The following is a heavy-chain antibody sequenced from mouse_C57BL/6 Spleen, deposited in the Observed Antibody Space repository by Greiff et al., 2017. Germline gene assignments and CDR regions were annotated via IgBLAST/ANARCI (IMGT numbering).Heavy chain of an antibody. CDR1: GFTFTDYY. CDR3: ARYPYYYGSSPYAMDY. D-gene: IGHD1-1*01. CDR2: IRNKANGYTT. Sequence: EVKLVESGGGLVQPGGSLSLSCAASGFTFTDYYMSWVRQPPGKALEWLGFIRNKANGYTTEYSASVKGRFTISRDNSQSILYLQMNALRAEDSATYYCARYPYYYGSSPYAMDYWGQGTSVTVSS. V-gene: IGHV7-3*01. J-gene: IGHJ4*01.